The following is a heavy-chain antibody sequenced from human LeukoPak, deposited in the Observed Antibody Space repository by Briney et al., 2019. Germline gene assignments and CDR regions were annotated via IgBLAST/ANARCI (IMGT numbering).Heavy chain of an antibody. CDR3: ASGKSRQGGTAMAY. V-gene: IGHV3-48*03. CDR2: ISSSGSTI. CDR1: GFTFSSYE. Sequence: AGGSLRLSCAASGFTFSSYEMNWVRQAPGKGLEWVSFISSSGSTIYYADSVKGRFTISRDNAKNSLYLQMNSLRAEDTAVYYCASGKSRQGGTAMAYWGQGTLVTVSS. D-gene: IGHD5-18*01. J-gene: IGHJ4*02.